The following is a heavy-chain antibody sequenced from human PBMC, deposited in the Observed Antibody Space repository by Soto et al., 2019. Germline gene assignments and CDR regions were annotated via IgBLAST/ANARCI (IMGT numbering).Heavy chain of an antibody. Sequence: PGGSMRLSCSASGLTFSSYAMHWVRQAPGKGLEWVAVISYDGSNKYYADSVKGRFTISRDNSKNTLYLQMNSLRAEDTAVYYCAILSLPSRYYYDSRIFDYWGQGTLVTVSS. CDR2: ISYDGSNK. D-gene: IGHD3-22*01. CDR3: AILSLPSRYYYDSRIFDY. V-gene: IGHV3-30-3*01. J-gene: IGHJ4*02. CDR1: GLTFSSYA.